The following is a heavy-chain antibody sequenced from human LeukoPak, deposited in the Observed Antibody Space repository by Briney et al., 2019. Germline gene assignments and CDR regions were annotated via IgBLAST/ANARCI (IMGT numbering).Heavy chain of an antibody. Sequence: PSETLSLTCSVSGGSISNYYWSWIRQSPVKGLEWIGLIYYSGSTNYNPSLKSRDNISVDTSKHQFSLKLSSVTAADTAVYYCAREACSGGSCYSPRLDYWGQGTLVTVSS. CDR3: AREACSGGSCYSPRLDY. D-gene: IGHD2-15*01. J-gene: IGHJ4*02. V-gene: IGHV4-59*12. CDR1: GGSISNYY. CDR2: IYYSGST.